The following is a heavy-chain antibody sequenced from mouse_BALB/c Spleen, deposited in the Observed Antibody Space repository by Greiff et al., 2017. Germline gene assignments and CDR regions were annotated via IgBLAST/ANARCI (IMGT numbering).Heavy chain of an antibody. Sequence: VQRVESGAELAKPGASVKMSCKASGYTFTSYWMHWVKQRPGQGLEWIGYINPSTGYTEYNQKFKDKATLTADKSSSTAYMQLSSLTSEDSAVYYCARWDGYPYAMDYWGQGTSVTVSS. J-gene: IGHJ4*01. CDR2: INPSTGYT. CDR1: GYTFTSYW. V-gene: IGHV1-7*01. D-gene: IGHD2-3*01. CDR3: ARWDGYPYAMDY.